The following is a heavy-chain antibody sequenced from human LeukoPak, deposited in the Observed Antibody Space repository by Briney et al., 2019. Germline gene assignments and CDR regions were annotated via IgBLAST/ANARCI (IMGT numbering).Heavy chain of an antibody. V-gene: IGHV3-7*01. CDR1: GFTFTTYY. CDR3: AGWSTGFDY. D-gene: IGHD5/OR15-5a*01. J-gene: IGHJ4*02. Sequence: GGSLRLSCATSGFTFTTYYLSWVRQAPGKGLEWVANINHDGGLTFYVDSVKGRFTISRDNAENFLYLHMNSLRAEDTAVYYCAGWSTGFDYWGQGAQVTVSS. CDR2: INHDGGLT.